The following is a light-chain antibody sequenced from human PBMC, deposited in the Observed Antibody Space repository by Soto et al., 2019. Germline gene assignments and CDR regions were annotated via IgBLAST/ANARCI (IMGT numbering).Light chain of an antibody. CDR1: SSDVGSYNL. J-gene: IGLJ1*01. V-gene: IGLV2-23*02. CDR3: CSFAGSSTYV. CDR2: EVN. Sequence: QSVVTQPASVSGSPGQSITISCTGTSSDVGSYNLVSWYQQHPGKAPKLMIYEVNKRPSGVSNRFSGSKSGNTASLTISGLQAEDEADYYCCSFAGSSTYVFGTGTKVTVL.